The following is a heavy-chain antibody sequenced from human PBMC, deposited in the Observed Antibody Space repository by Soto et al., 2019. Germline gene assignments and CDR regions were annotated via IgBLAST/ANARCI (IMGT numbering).Heavy chain of an antibody. Sequence: QVQLVQSGAEVKKPGSSVKVSCKASGGTFSSYVIGWVRQAPGQGLEWMGGIISIFGTTHYAQRFQGRVTITADESPSTAYMELSSLGSEDTAVYYCATPLAYAMRGWDGLDVWGQGTTVTVSS. D-gene: IGHD2-8*01. CDR3: ATPLAYAMRGWDGLDV. CDR2: IISIFGTT. V-gene: IGHV1-69*01. J-gene: IGHJ6*02. CDR1: GGTFSSYV.